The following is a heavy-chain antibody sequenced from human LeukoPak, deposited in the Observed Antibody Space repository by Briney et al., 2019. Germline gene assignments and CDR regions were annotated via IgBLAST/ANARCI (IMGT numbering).Heavy chain of an antibody. Sequence: GSSVKVSCKASGGTFSSYAISWVRQAPGQGLEWMGGIIPIFGTANYAQKFQGRVTITADESTSTAYMELSSLRSEDTAVYYCASRPEETEFDYYYMDVWGKGTTVTVSS. CDR3: ASRPEETEFDYYYMDV. V-gene: IGHV1-69*01. CDR2: IIPIFGTA. CDR1: GGTFSSYA. J-gene: IGHJ6*03. D-gene: IGHD1-14*01.